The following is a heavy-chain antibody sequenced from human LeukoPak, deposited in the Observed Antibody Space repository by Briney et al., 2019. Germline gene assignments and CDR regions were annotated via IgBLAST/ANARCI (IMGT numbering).Heavy chain of an antibody. D-gene: IGHD4-17*01. CDR3: ARGPTGYYYYYYMDV. J-gene: IGHJ6*03. Sequence: SVKVSCKASGGTFSSYAISWVRQAPGQGLEWMGGIIPIFGTANYAQKFQGRVTITADESTSTAYMELTSLRSEDTAVYYCARGPTGYYYYYYMDVWGKGTTVTISS. CDR1: GGTFSSYA. CDR2: IIPIFGTA. V-gene: IGHV1-69*13.